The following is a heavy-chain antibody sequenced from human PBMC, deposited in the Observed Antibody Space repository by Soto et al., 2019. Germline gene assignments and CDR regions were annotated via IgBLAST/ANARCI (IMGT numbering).Heavy chain of an antibody. Sequence: PGEPLRLTCSTSGFTLNSYSMNWVRQAPGKGLEWVSYISSSSSTIYYADSVKGRFTISRDNAKNSLYLQMNSLRDEDTAVYYCAREGTMVRGVSWFDPWGQGTLVTVSS. D-gene: IGHD3-10*01. CDR3: AREGTMVRGVSWFDP. CDR2: ISSSSSTI. CDR1: GFTLNSYS. J-gene: IGHJ5*02. V-gene: IGHV3-48*02.